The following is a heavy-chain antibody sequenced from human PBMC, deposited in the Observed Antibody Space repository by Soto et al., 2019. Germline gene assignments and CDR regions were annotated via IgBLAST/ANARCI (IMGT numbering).Heavy chain of an antibody. V-gene: IGHV4-28*01. Sequence: QVQLQESGPGLVKPSDTLSLTCAVSGYSISSSNWWGWIRQPPGKGLEWIGYIYYSGSTYYNPSLKSRVTXSXDTXKXXXXXXXXXXXXXXXXXXXXXXXXXXXXSVGYFDYWGQGTLVTVSS. CDR1: GYSISSSNW. CDR3: XXXXXXXXSVGYFDY. J-gene: IGHJ4*02. D-gene: IGHD1-26*01. CDR2: IYYSGST.